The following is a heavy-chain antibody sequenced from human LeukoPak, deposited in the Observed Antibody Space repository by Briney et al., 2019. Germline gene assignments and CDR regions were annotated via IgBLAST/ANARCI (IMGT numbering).Heavy chain of an antibody. V-gene: IGHV1-18*01. J-gene: IGHJ4*02. Sequence: ASVKVSCKASGYTFTSYGISWVRQAPGQGLEWMAWISAYNGNTDYAQNLRGRVTMTTDTSTSTVYMELSSLRSEDTAVYYCARYSYGYKAFDYWGQGTLVTVPS. CDR3: ARYSYGYKAFDY. CDR1: GYTFTSYG. D-gene: IGHD5-18*01. CDR2: ISAYNGNT.